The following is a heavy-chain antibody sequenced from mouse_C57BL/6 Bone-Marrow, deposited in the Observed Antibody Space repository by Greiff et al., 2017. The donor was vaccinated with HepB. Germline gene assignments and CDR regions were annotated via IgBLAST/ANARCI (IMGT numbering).Heavy chain of an antibody. D-gene: IGHD1-1*01. CDR2: INYDGSST. V-gene: IGHV5-16*01. CDR1: GFTFSDYY. J-gene: IGHJ4*01. CDR3: ARYYYGSMDY. Sequence: GKVVESEGGLVQPGSSMKLSCTASGFTFSDYYMAWVRQVPEKGLEWVANINYDGSSTYYLDSLKSRFIISRDNAKNILYLQMSSLKSEDTATYYCARYYYGSMDYWGQGTSVTVSS.